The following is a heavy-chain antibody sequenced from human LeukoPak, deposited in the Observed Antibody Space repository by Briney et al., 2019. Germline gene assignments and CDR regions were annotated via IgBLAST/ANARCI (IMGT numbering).Heavy chain of an antibody. V-gene: IGHV1-18*01. D-gene: IGHD5-24*01. Sequence: ASVKVSCKAPGNTFTRYGFSWLRQAPGQGLEWMGWISAYNGGTSYAQKFQGRFTMTTDTSTNTVYMELRSVRADDTAVYFSARDNVEMSTVRDFDYWGQGTLVTVSS. J-gene: IGHJ4*03. CDR2: ISAYNGGT. CDR3: ARDNVEMSTVRDFDY. CDR1: GNTFTRYG.